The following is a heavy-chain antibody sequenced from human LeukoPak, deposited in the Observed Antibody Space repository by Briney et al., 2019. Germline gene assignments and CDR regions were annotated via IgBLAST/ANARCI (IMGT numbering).Heavy chain of an antibody. D-gene: IGHD3-10*01. CDR1: GYTFTSYG. V-gene: IGHV1-18*01. Sequence: GASVKVSCKASGYTFTSYGISWVRQAPGQGLEWMGWISAYNGNTNYAQKLQGRVTMTTDTSTSTAYMERRSLRSDDTAVYYCARDADYYGSGSSSDAFDIWGQGTMVTVSS. CDR2: ISAYNGNT. CDR3: ARDADYYGSGSSSDAFDI. J-gene: IGHJ3*02.